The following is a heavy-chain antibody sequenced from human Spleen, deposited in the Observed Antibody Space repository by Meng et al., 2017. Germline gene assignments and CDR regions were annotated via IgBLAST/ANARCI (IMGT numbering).Heavy chain of an antibody. D-gene: IGHD3-10*01. CDR3: ASQVFSGLNWFGP. J-gene: IGHJ5*02. CDR2: IYHSGST. V-gene: IGHV4-4*02. CDR1: GGSISSNNW. Sequence: QVQRQGPGPGLVKPSGTLSLTCAVSGGSISSNNWWSWVRQPPGKGLEWIGEIYHSGSTNYNPSLKSRVTMSVDKSKNQFSLKLSSVTAADTAVYYCASQVFSGLNWFGPWGQGTLVTVSS.